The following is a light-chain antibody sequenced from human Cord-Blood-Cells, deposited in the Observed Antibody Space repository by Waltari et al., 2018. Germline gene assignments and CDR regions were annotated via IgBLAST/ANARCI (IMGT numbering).Light chain of an antibody. CDR3: QQYGSSPYT. CDR2: GAS. Sequence: EIVLTQSPGTLSLSPGERDTLSCRASQSVSSSYLAWYQQKPGQAPRLLIYGASSRATGIPDRFSGSGSVTDFTLTISRLEPEDFAVYYCQQYGSSPYTFGQGTKLEIK. J-gene: IGKJ2*01. V-gene: IGKV3-20*01. CDR1: QSVSSSY.